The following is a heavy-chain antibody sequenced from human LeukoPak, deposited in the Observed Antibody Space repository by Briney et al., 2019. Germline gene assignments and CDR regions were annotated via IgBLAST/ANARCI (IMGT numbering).Heavy chain of an antibody. V-gene: IGHV3-48*03. Sequence: GGSLRLSCAASGFTFSSYEMNWVRQAPGKGLEWVSYISSSGSTIYYADSVKGRFTISRNNAKNSLYLQMNSLRAEDTAVYYCARGHGSGSSHLYYYYYGMDVWGQGTTVTVSS. J-gene: IGHJ6*02. CDR2: ISSSGSTI. D-gene: IGHD3-10*01. CDR1: GFTFSSYE. CDR3: ARGHGSGSSHLYYYYYGMDV.